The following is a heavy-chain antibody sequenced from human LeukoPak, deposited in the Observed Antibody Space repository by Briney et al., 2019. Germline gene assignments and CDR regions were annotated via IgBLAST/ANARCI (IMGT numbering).Heavy chain of an antibody. CDR3: AKWPEGAMDYFDY. J-gene: IGHJ4*02. CDR1: GFSFSSYA. CDR2: ISGDGTRT. Sequence: GGSLRLSCAASGFSFSSYAMTWAPQPPVKGLEGVSAISGDGTRTYYADSVKGRFTISRDNSKNTLYLEMSSLRVEDTAIYYCAKWPEGAMDYFDYWGQGTLVTVSS. D-gene: IGHD3-16*01. V-gene: IGHV3-23*01.